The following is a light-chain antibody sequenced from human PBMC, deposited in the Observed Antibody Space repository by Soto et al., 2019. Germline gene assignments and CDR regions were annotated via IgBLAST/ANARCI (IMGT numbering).Light chain of an antibody. CDR3: QQYRPSPAIS. V-gene: IGKV3-15*01. CDR2: DAS. Sequence: EMLMTQSPATLSVSPGERVSLSCWASQSVTNKLAWYQQRPGQPPRLLLYDASTRATGVPATFSGSGSGTDFTLTISRLEPEDSALYFCQQYRPSPAISFGQGTRLEN. J-gene: IGKJ5*01. CDR1: QSVTNK.